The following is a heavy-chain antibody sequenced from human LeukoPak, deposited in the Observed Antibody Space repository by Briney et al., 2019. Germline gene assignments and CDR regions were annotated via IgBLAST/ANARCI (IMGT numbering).Heavy chain of an antibody. CDR3: ARGRQQLDGFDY. CDR1: GFTFSSYS. J-gene: IGHJ4*02. V-gene: IGHV3-21*01. D-gene: IGHD6-13*01. Sequence: GGSLRLSCAASGFTFSSYSMNWVRQAPGKGLEWVSSISSSSSYIYYADSVKGRFTISRDNAKNSLYLQMNSLRAEDTAVYYCARGRQQLDGFDYWGQGTLVTVSS. CDR2: ISSSSSYI.